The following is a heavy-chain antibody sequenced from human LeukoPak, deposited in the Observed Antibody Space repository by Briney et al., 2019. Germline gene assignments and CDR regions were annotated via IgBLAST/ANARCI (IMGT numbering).Heavy chain of an antibody. CDR3: AEEAGITMIVVVITYYFDY. J-gene: IGHJ4*02. Sequence: PGGSLRLSCAASGFTFSSYAMSWVRQAPGKGLEWVSAISGSGGSTYYADSVKGRFTISRDNSKNTLYLQMNSLRAEDTAVYYCAEEAGITMIVVVITYYFDYWGQGTLVTVSS. CDR1: GFTFSSYA. D-gene: IGHD3-22*01. V-gene: IGHV3-23*01. CDR2: ISGSGGST.